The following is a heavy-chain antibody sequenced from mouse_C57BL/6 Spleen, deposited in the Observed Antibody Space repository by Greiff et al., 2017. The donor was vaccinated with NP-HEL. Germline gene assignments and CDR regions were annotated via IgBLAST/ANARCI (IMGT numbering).Heavy chain of an antibody. Sequence: EVQLQQSGPELVKPGASVKISCKASGYTFTDYYMNWVKQSHGKSLEWIGDINPNNGGTSYNQKFKGKATLTVDKSSSTAYMELRSLTSEDSAVYYCARWGQDFDYWGQGTTLTVSS. CDR1: GYTFTDYY. J-gene: IGHJ2*01. V-gene: IGHV1-26*01. D-gene: IGHD3-3*01. CDR2: INPNNGGT. CDR3: ARWGQDFDY.